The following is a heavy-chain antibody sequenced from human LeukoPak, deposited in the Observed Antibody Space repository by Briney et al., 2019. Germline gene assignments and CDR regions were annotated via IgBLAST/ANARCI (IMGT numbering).Heavy chain of an antibody. CDR2: IYKGGSP. Sequence: PSETLSLTCAVSGDSIRNYYWSWIRQPPGKGLEWIGFIYKGGSPNYNPSLKSRVTISVDTSKNQFSLNLRSVTAADTAVYYCARLMVRGVIVWFDPWGQGTLVTVS. D-gene: IGHD3-10*01. CDR1: GDSIRNYY. V-gene: IGHV4-59*12. J-gene: IGHJ5*02. CDR3: ARLMVRGVIVWFDP.